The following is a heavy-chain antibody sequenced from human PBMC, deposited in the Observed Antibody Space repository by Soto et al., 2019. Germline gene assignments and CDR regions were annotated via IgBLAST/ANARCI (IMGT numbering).Heavy chain of an antibody. D-gene: IGHD4-17*01. CDR2: INHSGST. V-gene: IGHV4-34*01. J-gene: IGHJ4*02. CDR1: GGSFSGYY. Sequence: PSETLSLTCAVYGGSFSGYYWSWIRQPPGKGLEWVGEINHSGSTNYNPSLKSRVTISVDTSKNQFSLKLSSVTAADTAVYYCEIGAYSDWGQATLVTVSS. CDR3: EIGAYSD.